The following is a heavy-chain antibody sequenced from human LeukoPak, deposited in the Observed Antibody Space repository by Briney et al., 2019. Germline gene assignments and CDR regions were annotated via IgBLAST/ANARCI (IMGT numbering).Heavy chain of an antibody. J-gene: IGHJ5*02. CDR3: AREHFGDYGDWFDP. V-gene: IGHV4-31*03. CDR2: IYYSGST. Sequence: PSETLSLTCTVSGGSISSGGYYWSWIRQHPGKGLEWIGYIYYSGSTYYNPSLKSRVTISVDTSKNQFSLKLSSVTAADTAVYYCAREHFGDYGDWFDPWGQGTLVTVSS. D-gene: IGHD4-17*01. CDR1: GGSISSGGYY.